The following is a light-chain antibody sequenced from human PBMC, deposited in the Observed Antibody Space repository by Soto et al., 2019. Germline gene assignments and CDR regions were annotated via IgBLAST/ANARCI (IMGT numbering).Light chain of an antibody. Sequence: DIQMTQSPSTLSASVGDRVTITCRASQSISSWLAWYQQKPGKAPKLLIYRASSLDSGVPSRFSGSGSGTEFALTISSLQPDDCATYYCQQYSNYWTFGQGTKVEIK. CDR2: RAS. CDR1: QSISSW. CDR3: QQYSNYWT. J-gene: IGKJ1*01. V-gene: IGKV1-5*03.